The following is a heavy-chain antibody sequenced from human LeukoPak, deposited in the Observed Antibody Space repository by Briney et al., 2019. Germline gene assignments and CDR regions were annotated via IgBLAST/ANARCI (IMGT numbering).Heavy chain of an antibody. Sequence: SETLSLTCAVYGGSFSGYYWSWIRQPPGKGLEWIGEINHSGSTNYNTSLKSRVTISVDTSKNQFSLKLSSVTAADTAVYYCARGPGGYDHGLGYWGQGTLVTVSS. V-gene: IGHV4-34*01. CDR1: GGSFSGYY. J-gene: IGHJ4*02. CDR3: ARGPGGYDHGLGY. CDR2: INHSGST. D-gene: IGHD5-12*01.